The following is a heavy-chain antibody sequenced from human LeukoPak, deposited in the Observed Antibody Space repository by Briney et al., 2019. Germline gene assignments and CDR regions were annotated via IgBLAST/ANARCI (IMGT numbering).Heavy chain of an antibody. J-gene: IGHJ4*02. CDR3: ARAGGSYVAYDY. CDR2: IIPIFGTA. D-gene: IGHD1-26*01. Sequence: SVKVSCKASGGTFTSYAISWVRQAPGEGLEWMGRIIPIFGTANYAQKFQGRVTITTDESTSTAYMELSSLRSEDTAVYYCARAGGSYVAYDYWGQGTLVTVSS. CDR1: GGTFTSYA. V-gene: IGHV1-69*05.